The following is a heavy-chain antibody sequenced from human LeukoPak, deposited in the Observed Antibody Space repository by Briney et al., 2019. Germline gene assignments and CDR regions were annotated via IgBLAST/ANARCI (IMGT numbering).Heavy chain of an antibody. D-gene: IGHD2-2*01. CDR3: ARVPYCSSTSCYAAALYYYYYYGMDV. J-gene: IGHJ6*02. V-gene: IGHV1-18*01. Sequence: ASVKVSFKASGYTFTSYGISWVRQAPGQGLEWMGWISAYNGNTNYAQKLQGRVTMTTDTSTSTAYMELRGLRSDDTAVYYCARVPYCSSTSCYAAALYYYYYYGMDVWGQGTTVTVSS. CDR1: GYTFTSYG. CDR2: ISAYNGNT.